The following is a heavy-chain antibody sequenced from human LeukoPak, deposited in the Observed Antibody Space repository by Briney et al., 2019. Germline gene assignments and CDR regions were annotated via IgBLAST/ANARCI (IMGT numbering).Heavy chain of an antibody. Sequence: PSETLSLTCTVSGGSISSSSYYWGWIRQPPGKGLEWIGSIYYSGSTYYNPSLKSRVTISVDTSKNQFSLKLSSVTAADTAVYYCARLRTIFGVVILYYFDYWGQGTLVTVSS. V-gene: IGHV4-39*01. J-gene: IGHJ4*02. CDR2: IYYSGST. CDR1: GGSISSSSYY. CDR3: ARLRTIFGVVILYYFDY. D-gene: IGHD3-3*01.